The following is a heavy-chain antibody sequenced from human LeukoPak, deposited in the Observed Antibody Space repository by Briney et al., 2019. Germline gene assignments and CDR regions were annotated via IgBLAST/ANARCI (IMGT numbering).Heavy chain of an antibody. J-gene: IGHJ4*02. CDR1: GGSISSSSYY. Sequence: SETLSLTCTVSGGSISSSSYYWGWIRQPPGKGLEWIGSIYYSGSTYYNPSLKSRVTISVDTSKNQFSMKLSSVTAADTAVYYCARIKATVTSFKFDYWGQGTLVTVSS. D-gene: IGHD4-17*01. CDR2: IYYSGST. CDR3: ARIKATVTSFKFDY. V-gene: IGHV4-39*01.